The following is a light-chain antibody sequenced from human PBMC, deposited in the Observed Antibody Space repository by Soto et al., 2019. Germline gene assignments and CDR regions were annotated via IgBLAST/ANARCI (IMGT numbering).Light chain of an antibody. CDR1: QSVASGY. V-gene: IGKV3-20*01. Sequence: ETVLTQSPGTLSLSAGERATLSCRASQSVASGYLVWYQQKPGQTPTVLIYGASTRAAGIPDRFSGSGSGTDFTLTISILEPEDFAVYYCQLYESSPTFGQGTKVDIK. J-gene: IGKJ1*01. CDR2: GAS. CDR3: QLYESSPT.